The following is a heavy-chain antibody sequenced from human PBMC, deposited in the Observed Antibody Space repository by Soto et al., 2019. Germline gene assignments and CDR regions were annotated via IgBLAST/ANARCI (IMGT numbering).Heavy chain of an antibody. CDR2: ISAYNGNT. V-gene: IGHV1-18*01. Sequence: ASVKVSCKASGYTFSSYGINWVRQAPGQGLEWMGWISAYNGNTNYAQNFQGRVSMTTDPSTSTAYMDLRSLRSDDTAVYYCARVSPASLGYCTNSRCYELDSWGQGTLVTVS. J-gene: IGHJ4*02. CDR3: ARVSPASLGYCTNSRCYELDS. D-gene: IGHD2-8*01. CDR1: GYTFSSYG.